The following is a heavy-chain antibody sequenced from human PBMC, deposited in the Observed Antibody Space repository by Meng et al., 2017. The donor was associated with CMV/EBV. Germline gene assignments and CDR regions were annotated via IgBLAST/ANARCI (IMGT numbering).Heavy chain of an antibody. D-gene: IGHD3-9*01. CDR2: IYSGGST. V-gene: IGHV3-53*01. CDR3: ARLPEYGGYYDILTGYSRTTYGMDV. J-gene: IGHJ6*02. CDR1: GFTVSSNY. Sequence: LSLTCAASGFTVSSNYMSWVRQAPGKGLEWVSVIYSGGSTYYADSVKGRFTISRGNSKNTLYLQMNSLRAEDTAVYYCARLPEYGGYYDILTGYSRTTYGMDVWGQGTTVTVSS.